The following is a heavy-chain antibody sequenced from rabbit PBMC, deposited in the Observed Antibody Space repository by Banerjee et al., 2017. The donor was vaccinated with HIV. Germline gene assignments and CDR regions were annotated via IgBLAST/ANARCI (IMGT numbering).Heavy chain of an antibody. Sequence: QSLEESGGDLVKPGASLTLTCTASGFSFSSGYYMCWVRQAPGKGLEWIACIYAGAIGNTYYATWAKGRFTISKTSSTTVTLQMTSLTAADTATYFCARDDDYGDCGGNLWGQGTLVTVS. D-gene: IGHD2-1*01. CDR3: ARDDDYGDCGGNL. CDR1: GFSFSSGYY. CDR2: IYAGAIGNT. V-gene: IGHV1S40*01. J-gene: IGHJ4*01.